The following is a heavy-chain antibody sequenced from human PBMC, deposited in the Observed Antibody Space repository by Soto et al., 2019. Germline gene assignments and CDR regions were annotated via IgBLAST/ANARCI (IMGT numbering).Heavy chain of an antibody. CDR2: ISSSSSRI. D-gene: IGHD6-25*01. V-gene: IGHV3-48*04. Sequence: EVQLVESGGGLIQPGGSLRLSCAASGFSFNTYAMNWVRQAPGKGLEWISYISSSSSRIYYADSVKVRFTLSRDNAKNSLYLQMNSLRAEDTAVYYCASDPGIAAAGMDYWGQGTLVTVSS. CDR3: ASDPGIAAAGMDY. J-gene: IGHJ4*02. CDR1: GFSFNTYA.